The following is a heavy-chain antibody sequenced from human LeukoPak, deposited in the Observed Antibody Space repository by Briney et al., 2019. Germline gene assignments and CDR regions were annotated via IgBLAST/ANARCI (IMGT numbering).Heavy chain of an antibody. CDR2: MNPDTGNT. Sequence: AAVKVSCKASGYTFTSHHINWVRQAAGQGLEWMGWMNPDTGNTVYAQKFQGRVTMTWDTSISTAYTELSSLRSEDTAMYYCARANMHRGGVPRWFDPWGQGTLVTVSS. D-gene: IGHD3-3*01. J-gene: IGHJ5*02. CDR3: ARANMHRGGVPRWFDP. V-gene: IGHV1-8*01. CDR1: GYTFTSHH.